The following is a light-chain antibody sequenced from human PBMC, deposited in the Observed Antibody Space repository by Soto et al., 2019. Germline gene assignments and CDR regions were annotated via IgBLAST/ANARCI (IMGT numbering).Light chain of an antibody. CDR1: SSNIGNNA. CDR2: RNS. CDR3: ATWDDSLDGWV. V-gene: IGLV1-44*01. J-gene: IGLJ3*02. Sequence: QPVLTQPPSASGSPGQRVIISCSGSSSNIGNNAVNWYQHLPGTSPKLLIYRNSQRPSGVPDRFSGSKSGTSASLAISGLQSEDETDYYCATWDDSLDGWVFGGGTKVTVL.